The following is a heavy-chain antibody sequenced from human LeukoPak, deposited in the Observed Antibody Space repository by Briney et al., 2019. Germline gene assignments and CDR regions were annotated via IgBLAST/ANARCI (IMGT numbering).Heavy chain of an antibody. V-gene: IGHV3-30*04. J-gene: IGHJ4*02. CDR1: GFPFSSYS. CDR3: ARDPRGPTGYDSPGRDSFDY. D-gene: IGHD3-22*01. Sequence: GGSLRLSCAASGFPFSSYSMHWVRQAPGKGLEWVAVVLYDGSMKYYADSVKGRFTISRDNSENTVWLYVSSLGPEDTAVYYCARDPRGPTGYDSPGRDSFDYWGQGTLVTVSS. CDR2: VLYDGSMK.